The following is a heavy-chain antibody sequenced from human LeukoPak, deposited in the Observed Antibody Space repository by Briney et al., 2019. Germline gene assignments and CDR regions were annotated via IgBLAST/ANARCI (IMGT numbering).Heavy chain of an antibody. CDR3: ARYSGSYYYPPAWDL. V-gene: IGHV3-23*01. J-gene: IGHJ4*02. Sequence: GGSLRLSCAASGFTFSSYAMSWVRQAPGKGLEWVSGISGSGGSTYYADSVKGRFTISRDNSKNTLYLQMDSLRADDTAVYYCARYSGSYYYPPAWDLWGQGTLVTVSS. D-gene: IGHD1-26*01. CDR2: ISGSGGST. CDR1: GFTFSSYA.